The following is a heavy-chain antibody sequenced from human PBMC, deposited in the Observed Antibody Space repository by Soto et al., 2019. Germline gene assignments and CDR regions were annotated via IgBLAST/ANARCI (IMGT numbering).Heavy chain of an antibody. V-gene: IGHV4-30-4*08. D-gene: IGHD4-17*01. J-gene: IGHJ2*01. CDR3: ARENGGSWYFDL. CDR1: GGSISGRGFS. Sequence: SETLCLTCTVSGGSISGRGFSWSWIRQPPGKVLDWLGYSSDTVSTHYNPSLSGRVTVSVYTSKNQFSLKLASVTATDTSVYYCARENGGSWYFDLWGRGSLVTVSS. CDR2: SSDTVST.